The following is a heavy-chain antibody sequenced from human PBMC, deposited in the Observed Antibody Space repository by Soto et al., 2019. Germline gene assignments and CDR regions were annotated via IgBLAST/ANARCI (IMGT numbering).Heavy chain of an antibody. V-gene: IGHV3-30*18. J-gene: IGHJ6*02. CDR1: GFTFSTYG. Sequence: GGSLRLSCAASGFTFSTYGMQWVRQAPGKGLEWVAVISYDGYLKYYVDAVKGRFTVARDNSKNTLFLEMNSLRVEDSAVYFCAKDFKVSGSHYGTLNYYYGMDVWGQGTTVTVSS. D-gene: IGHD3-10*01. CDR2: ISYDGYLK. CDR3: AKDFKVSGSHYGTLNYYYGMDV.